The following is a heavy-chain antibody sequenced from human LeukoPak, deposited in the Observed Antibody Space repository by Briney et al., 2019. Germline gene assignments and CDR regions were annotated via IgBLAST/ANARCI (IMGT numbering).Heavy chain of an antibody. D-gene: IGHD3-3*01. CDR1: GGSFSGYY. CDR2: INHSGST. CDR3: ADTAYDFWSGYSKTIY. V-gene: IGHV4-34*01. J-gene: IGHJ4*02. Sequence: PSETLSLTCAVYGGSFSGYYWSWIRQPPGKGLEWIGEINHSGSTNYNPSLKSRVTISVDTSKNQFSLKLSSMTAADTAVYYCADTAYDFWSGYSKTIYWGQGTLVTVSS.